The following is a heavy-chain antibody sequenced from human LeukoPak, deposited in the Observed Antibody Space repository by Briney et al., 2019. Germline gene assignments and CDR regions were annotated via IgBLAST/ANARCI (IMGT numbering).Heavy chain of an antibody. J-gene: IGHJ4*02. Sequence: SETLSLTCTVSGGSISSSSYYWSWIRQPPGKGLEWIGYIYYSGSTNYNPSLKSRVTISVDTSKNQFSLKLSSVTAADTAVYYCARAPSPYYYDSSGLNFDYWGQGTLVTVSS. CDR3: ARAPSPYYYDSSGLNFDY. CDR2: IYYSGST. CDR1: GGSISSSSYY. D-gene: IGHD3-22*01. V-gene: IGHV4-61*01.